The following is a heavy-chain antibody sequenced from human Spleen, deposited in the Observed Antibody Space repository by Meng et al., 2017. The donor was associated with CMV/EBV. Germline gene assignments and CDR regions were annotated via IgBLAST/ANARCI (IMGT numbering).Heavy chain of an antibody. V-gene: IGHV4-4*02. J-gene: IGHJ6*02. Sequence: SETLSLTCAVSGGSISSSNWWSWVRQPPGKGLEWIGEIYHSGSTSYNPSLKSRVTISVDKSKNQFSLKLSSVTAADTAVYYCARDQRAGYCSSTSCYNYYYGMDVWGQGTTVTVSS. CDR3: ARDQRAGYCSSTSCYNYYYGMDV. D-gene: IGHD2-2*02. CDR2: IYHSGST. CDR1: GGSISSSNW.